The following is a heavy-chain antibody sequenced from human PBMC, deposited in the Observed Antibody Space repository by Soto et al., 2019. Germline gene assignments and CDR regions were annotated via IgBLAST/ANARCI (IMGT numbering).Heavy chain of an antibody. V-gene: IGHV1-18*01. J-gene: IGHJ4*02. CDR2: ISAYNGNT. Sequence: ASVKVSCKASGYTFTSYGISWVRQAPGQGLEWMGWISAYNGNTNYAQKLQGRVTMTRDTSASTAYMELSSLRSEDTAVYYCARGITLPTPLDYCGQGTLVTVSS. D-gene: IGHD1-20*01. CDR3: ARGITLPTPLDY. CDR1: GYTFTSYG.